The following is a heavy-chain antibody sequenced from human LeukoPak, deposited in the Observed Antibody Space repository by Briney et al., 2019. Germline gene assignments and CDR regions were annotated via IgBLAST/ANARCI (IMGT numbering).Heavy chain of an antibody. CDR2: FDPEDGET. Sequence: GSVKVSCKVSGYTLTELSMHWVRQAPGKGLEWMGGFDPEDGETIYAQKFQGRVTMTEDTSTDTAYMELSSLRSEDTAVYYCATLGTNYFGSGSYYWFDPWGQGTLVIVSS. V-gene: IGHV1-24*01. CDR1: GYTLTELS. J-gene: IGHJ5*02. CDR3: ATLGTNYFGSGSYYWFDP. D-gene: IGHD3-10*01.